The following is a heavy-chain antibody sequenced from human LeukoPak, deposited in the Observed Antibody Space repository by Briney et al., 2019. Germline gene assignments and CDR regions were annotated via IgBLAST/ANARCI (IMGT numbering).Heavy chain of an antibody. V-gene: IGHV1-2*02. D-gene: IGHD3-9*01. J-gene: IGHJ4*02. CDR3: ARVLFHSGYDY. Sequence: GASVKVSCKASGYTFTGPYMHWVRQAPGQRLEWMGWINPNTGETKFAQKFQGRVTMTRDTSISTAYMDLGGLRSDDTAVYYCARVLFHSGYDYWGQGSLVTVSS. CDR1: GYTFTGPY. CDR2: INPNTGET.